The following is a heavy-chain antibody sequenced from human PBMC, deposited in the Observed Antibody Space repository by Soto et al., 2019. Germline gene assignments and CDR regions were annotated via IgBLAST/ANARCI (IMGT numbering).Heavy chain of an antibody. CDR1: GYTFTSYY. J-gene: IGHJ5*02. CDR2: INPSGGST. V-gene: IGHV1-46*01. D-gene: IGHD2-8*01. CDR3: ARDRAYCTNGVCLPYNWFDP. Sequence: ASVKVSCKASGYTFTSYYMHWVRQAPGQGLEWMGIINPSGGSTSYAQKFQGRVTMTRDTSTSTVYMELSSLRSEDTAVYYCARDRAYCTNGVCLPYNWFDPWGQGTLVTVSS.